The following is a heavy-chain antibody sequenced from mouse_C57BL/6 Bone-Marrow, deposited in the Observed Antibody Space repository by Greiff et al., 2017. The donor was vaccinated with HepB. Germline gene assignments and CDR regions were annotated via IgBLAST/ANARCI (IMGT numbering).Heavy chain of an antibody. V-gene: IGHV1-64*01. Sequence: QVQLQQPGAELVKPGASVKLSCKASGYTFTSYWMHWVKQRPGQGLEWIGMIHPNSGSTNYNEKFKSKATLTVEKSSSTAYMQLSSLTSEDSAVYYCARKGITTVVGEYYFDYWGQGTTLTVSS. CDR2: IHPNSGST. J-gene: IGHJ2*01. CDR1: GYTFTSYW. CDR3: ARKGITTVVGEYYFDY. D-gene: IGHD1-1*01.